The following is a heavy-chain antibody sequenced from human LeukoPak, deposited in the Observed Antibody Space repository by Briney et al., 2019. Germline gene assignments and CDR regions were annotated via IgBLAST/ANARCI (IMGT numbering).Heavy chain of an antibody. CDR2: LYYSGST. CDR3: ASLRWYSRVIQH. V-gene: IGHV4-59*01. J-gene: IGHJ1*01. D-gene: IGHD6-13*01. Sequence: SETLSLTCTVSGGSISSYYWSWIRQPPGKGLDWIGYLYYSGSTNYNPSLKSRVTISVDTSKNQFSLKLSSVTAADKAVYYCASLRWYSRVIQHWGQGTLVTVSS. CDR1: GGSISSYY.